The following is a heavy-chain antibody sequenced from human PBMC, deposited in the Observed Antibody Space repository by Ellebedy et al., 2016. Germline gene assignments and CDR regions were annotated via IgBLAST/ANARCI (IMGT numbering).Heavy chain of an antibody. CDR2: IYYTGST. Sequence: SETLSLXCTVSGGSVRSDGNYWTWIRQFPGKGLEWIGSIYYTGSTDYNPSLKSRLTISLDMSKNHFSLRLNSVSAADTAVYYCARAASLSFDSWGQGTLVTVSS. J-gene: IGHJ4*02. CDR1: GGSVRSDGNY. CDR3: ARAASLSFDS. D-gene: IGHD2/OR15-2a*01. V-gene: IGHV4-31*03.